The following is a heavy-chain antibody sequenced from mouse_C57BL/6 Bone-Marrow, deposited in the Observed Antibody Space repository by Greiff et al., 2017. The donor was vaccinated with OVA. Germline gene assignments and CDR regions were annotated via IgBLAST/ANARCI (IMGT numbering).Heavy chain of an antibody. V-gene: IGHV1-81*01. Sequence: VQLVESGAELARPGASVKLSCKASGYTFTSYGISWVKQRTGQGLEWIGEIYPRSGNTYYNEKFKGKATLTADKSSSTAYMELRSLTSEDSAVYFCARSLYYGSSYKDYWGQGTTLTVSS. D-gene: IGHD1-1*01. CDR2: IYPRSGNT. J-gene: IGHJ2*01. CDR1: GYTFTSYG. CDR3: ARSLYYGSSYKDY.